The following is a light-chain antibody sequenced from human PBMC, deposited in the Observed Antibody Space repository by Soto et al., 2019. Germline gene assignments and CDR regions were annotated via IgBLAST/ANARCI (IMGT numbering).Light chain of an antibody. CDR3: QQYNSYSPT. CDR2: KAS. J-gene: IGKJ1*01. V-gene: IGKV1-5*03. CDR1: QDIGTW. Sequence: DIQMTQSPSTLSASVGDGVTITCRASQDIGTWLAWYQQKAGKAPNLLIYKASRLESGVPSRFSGSGSETEFTLTISGLQPGDSATYYCQQYNSYSPTFGQGNKVDIK.